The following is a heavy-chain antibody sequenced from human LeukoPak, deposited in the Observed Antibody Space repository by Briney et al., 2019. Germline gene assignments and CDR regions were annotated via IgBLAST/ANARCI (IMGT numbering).Heavy chain of an antibody. V-gene: IGHV3-23*01. J-gene: IGHJ4*02. CDR2: ISNSDYST. Sequence: AGGSLRLSCAASGFTFSSYAMSWVRQAPGKGLEWVSTISNSDYSTYYADSVKGRFTISRANSENTLYLQMNNLRAEDTAVYYCAKRGAEVGTTVAPGDYWGQGTLVTVSS. CDR1: GFTFSSYA. CDR3: AKRGAEVGTTVAPGDY. D-gene: IGHD1-26*01.